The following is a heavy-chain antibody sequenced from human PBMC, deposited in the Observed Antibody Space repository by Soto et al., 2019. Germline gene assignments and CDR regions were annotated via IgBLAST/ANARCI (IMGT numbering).Heavy chain of an antibody. J-gene: IGHJ4*02. V-gene: IGHV3-7*01. Sequence: GGSLRLSCAASGFTFSSYWMSWVRQAPGKGLEWVANIKQDGSEKYYVDSVKGRFTISRDNAKNSLYLQMNSLRAEDTAVYYCARDLGFEYIWGSYQGYFDYWGQGTLVTVSS. CDR3: ARDLGFEYIWGSYQGYFDY. CDR2: IKQDGSEK. CDR1: GFTFSSYW. D-gene: IGHD3-16*02.